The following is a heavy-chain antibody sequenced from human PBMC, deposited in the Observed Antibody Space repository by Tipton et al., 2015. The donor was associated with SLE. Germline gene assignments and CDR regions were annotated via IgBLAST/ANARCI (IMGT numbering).Heavy chain of an antibody. D-gene: IGHD6-13*01. J-gene: IGHJ5*01. V-gene: IGHV3-30*02. CDR2: IRYDGRNK. Sequence: SLRLSCAASGFTFSSYGMHWVRQDPGKGLEWVAFIRYDGRNKYYADSVKGRFTISRDNSKNTLYLQMNSLRAEDTAVYYCAKRIAAAGPLDSWRQGTLVTVSS. CDR1: GFTFSSYG. CDR3: AKRIAAAGPLDS.